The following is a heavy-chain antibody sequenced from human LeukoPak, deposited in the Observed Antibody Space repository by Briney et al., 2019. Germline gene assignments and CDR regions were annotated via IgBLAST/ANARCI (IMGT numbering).Heavy chain of an antibody. CDR2: ISGSGGST. Sequence: PGGSLRLSCAASGFTFSSYAMSWVRQAPGKGLEWVSAISGSGGSTYYAGSVKGRFTISRDNSKNTLYLQMNSLRAEDTAVYYCAKLSSGSYTFDYWGQGTLVTVSS. J-gene: IGHJ4*02. V-gene: IGHV3-23*01. D-gene: IGHD3-10*01. CDR1: GFTFSSYA. CDR3: AKLSSGSYTFDY.